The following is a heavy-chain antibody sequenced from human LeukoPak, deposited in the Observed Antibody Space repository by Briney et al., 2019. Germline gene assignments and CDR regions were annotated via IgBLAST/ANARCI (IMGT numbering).Heavy chain of an antibody. V-gene: IGHV2-5*01. Sequence: SGPTLVNPTQTLTLTCTFSGFSLSTSGVGVGWIRQPPGKALEWLALIYWNDDKRYSPSLKSRLTITKDTSKNQVVLTMTNMDPVDTATYYCAHCFYDGSGYYYGYYYYGMDVWGQGTTVTVSS. D-gene: IGHD3-22*01. J-gene: IGHJ6*02. CDR2: IYWNDDK. CDR3: AHCFYDGSGYYYGYYYYGMDV. CDR1: GFSLSTSGVG.